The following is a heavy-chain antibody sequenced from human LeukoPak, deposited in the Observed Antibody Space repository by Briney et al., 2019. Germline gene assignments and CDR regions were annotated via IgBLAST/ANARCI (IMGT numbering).Heavy chain of an antibody. CDR1: GVTFSSYA. CDR3: ATLEITMVRGVIIISGFDY. Sequence: ASVKVSCKASGVTFSSYAISWVRQAPGKGLEWMGGFDPEDGETIYPQKFQGRVTMTEDTSTDTAYMELSSLRSEDTAVYYCATLEITMVRGVIIISGFDYWGQGTLVTVSS. CDR2: FDPEDGET. J-gene: IGHJ4*02. D-gene: IGHD3-10*01. V-gene: IGHV1-24*01.